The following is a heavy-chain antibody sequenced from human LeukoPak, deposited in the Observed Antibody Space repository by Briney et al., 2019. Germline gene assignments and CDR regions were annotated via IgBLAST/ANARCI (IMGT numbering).Heavy chain of an antibody. CDR1: GYTFTGYY. CDR2: INPNSGGT. J-gene: IGHJ6*02. V-gene: IGHV1-2*04. D-gene: IGHD4-17*01. CDR3: ARDLYRLDYGDYVSNYYYGMDV. Sequence: GASVKVSCEASGYTFTGYYMHWVRQAPGQGLEWMGWINPNSGGTNYAQKFQGWVTMTRDTSISTAYMELSRLRSDDTAVYYCARDLYRLDYGDYVSNYYYGMDVWGQGTTVTVSS.